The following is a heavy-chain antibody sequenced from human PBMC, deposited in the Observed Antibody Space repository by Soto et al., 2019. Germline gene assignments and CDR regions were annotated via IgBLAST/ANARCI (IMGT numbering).Heavy chain of an antibody. V-gene: IGHV1-2*02. J-gene: IGHJ4*02. CDR3: GRIPAPGRPTTTFY. Sequence: QVQLVQSGTEVRKPGASVKVSCKPSGYILTDFFVHWIRQAPGQGLEWLGWVNPKDGDTEYAQKFLGRVSMTRDTSTNTVYMEMTRLTPNDTAVYYCGRIPAPGRPTTTFYWGQGSLV. CDR1: GYILTDFF. D-gene: IGHD1-26*01. CDR2: VNPKDGDT.